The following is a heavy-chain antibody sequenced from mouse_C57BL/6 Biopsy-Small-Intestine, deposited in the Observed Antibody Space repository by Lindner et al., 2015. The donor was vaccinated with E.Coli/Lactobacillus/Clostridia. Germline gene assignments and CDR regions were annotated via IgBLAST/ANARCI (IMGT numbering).Heavy chain of an antibody. CDR2: IKTNTGNP. CDR3: VRGRTGYGYYLGVDV. CDR1: GYTFNHHA. D-gene: IGHD1-1*01. Sequence: VKVSCKATGYTFNHHAMNWVRQAPGQGLEWMGWIKTNTGNPTYAQGFRGRFVFSVDTSVNTAYLQISGLKAEDTGIYYCVRGRTGYGYYLGVDVWGQGTTVTVSS. J-gene: IGHJ1*01. V-gene: IGHV9-3*02.